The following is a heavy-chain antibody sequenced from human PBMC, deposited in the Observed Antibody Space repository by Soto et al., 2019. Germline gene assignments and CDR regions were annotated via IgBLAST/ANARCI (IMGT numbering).Heavy chain of an antibody. CDR3: AVPLRYCSGGSYYSGTIDY. CDR2: ISGSGGST. CDR1: GFTFSSYA. V-gene: IGHV3-23*01. J-gene: IGHJ4*02. Sequence: GGSLRLSCAASGFTFSSYAMSWVRQAPGKGLEWVSAISGSGGSTYYADSVKGRFTISRDNSKTTLYLQMNSLRAEDTAVYYCAVPLRYCSGGSYYSGTIDYWGQGPLVTVSS. D-gene: IGHD2-15*01.